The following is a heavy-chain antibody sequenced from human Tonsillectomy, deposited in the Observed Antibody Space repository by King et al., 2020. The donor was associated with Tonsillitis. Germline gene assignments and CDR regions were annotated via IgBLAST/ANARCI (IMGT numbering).Heavy chain of an antibody. CDR2: IKQDGSEY. CDR1: GFTFSTYW. J-gene: IGHJ4*02. V-gene: IGHV3-7*03. D-gene: IGHD2-21*02. Sequence: VQLVESGGGLVQPGGPLRLSCAASGFTFSTYWMSWVRQAPGKGLEWVANIKQDGSEYYYVDSVKGRVTISRDNAKNSLYLQMNSLRAEDTAVYYCARXGEDGVTARPLDYWGQGALVTVSS. CDR3: ARXGEDGVTARPLDY.